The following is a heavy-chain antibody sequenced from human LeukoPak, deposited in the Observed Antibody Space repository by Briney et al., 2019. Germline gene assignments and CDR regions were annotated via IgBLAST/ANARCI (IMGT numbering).Heavy chain of an antibody. CDR1: GFSFSDYA. V-gene: IGHV3-23*01. CDR2: ISDSGGNP. J-gene: IGHJ4*02. CDR3: AKDRGGSYFDFDF. D-gene: IGHD1-26*01. Sequence: GGSLRLSCAASGFSFSDYAMSWVRQAPGKGLEWVSAISDSGGNPYYADSVKGRFTISRDNSENTLSLQMYSLRAEDTAVYYCAKDRGGSYFDFDFWGRGTLVTVSS.